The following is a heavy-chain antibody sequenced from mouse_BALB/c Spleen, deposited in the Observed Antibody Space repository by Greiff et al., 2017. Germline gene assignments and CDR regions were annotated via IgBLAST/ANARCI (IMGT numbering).Heavy chain of an antibody. J-gene: IGHJ4*01. Sequence: EVQLQQSGPGLVKPSQSLSLTCSVTGYSITSGYYWNWIRQLPGNKLEWMGYISYDGSNNYNPSLKNRISITRDTSKNQFFLKLNSVTTEDTATYYCARAGGAAMDYWGQGTSVTVSS. CDR2: ISYDGSN. V-gene: IGHV3-6*02. CDR3: ARAGGAAMDY. CDR1: GYSITSGYY.